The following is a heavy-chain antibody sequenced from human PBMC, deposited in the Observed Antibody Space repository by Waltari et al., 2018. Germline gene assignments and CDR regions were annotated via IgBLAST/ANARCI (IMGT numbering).Heavy chain of an antibody. Sequence: EVQLLESGGGLVQPGGSLRLSCAASGFTFSRYAMSWVRQAPGKGLEWVSVIYSGGSTYYADSVKGRFTISRDNSKNTLYLQMNSLRAEDTAVYYCAKEPMGTRSRAFSYYFDYWGQGTLVTVSS. V-gene: IGHV3-23*03. D-gene: IGHD7-27*01. CDR3: AKEPMGTRSRAFSYYFDY. J-gene: IGHJ4*02. CDR2: IYSGGST. CDR1: GFTFSRYA.